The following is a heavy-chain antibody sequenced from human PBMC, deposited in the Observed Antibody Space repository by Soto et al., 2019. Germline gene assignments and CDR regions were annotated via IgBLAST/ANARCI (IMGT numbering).Heavy chain of an antibody. CDR2: IHPGDSGI. V-gene: IGHV5-51*01. J-gene: IGHJ4*02. D-gene: IGHD2-15*01. Sequence: GESLKISCKVSGYFFTTYWIGWVRQMPGKGLEWMGIIHPGDSGIRYSPSFQGQVTIVADRSISTAYLQWSSLKASDTAMYYCARPYCSGGRCYPNYFDYWGQGTLVTVSS. CDR3: ARPYCSGGRCYPNYFDY. CDR1: GYFFTTYW.